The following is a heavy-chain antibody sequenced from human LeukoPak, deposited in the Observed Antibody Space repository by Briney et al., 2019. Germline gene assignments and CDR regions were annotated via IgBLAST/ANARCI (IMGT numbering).Heavy chain of an antibody. CDR3: ARVRHYYDSSGYTIYYYYYYMDV. CDR2: ISAYNGNT. D-gene: IGHD3-22*01. J-gene: IGHJ6*03. V-gene: IGHV1-18*01. CDR1: GYTFTSYG. Sequence: GASVKVSCKASGYTFTSYGISWVRQAPGQGLEWMGWISAYNGNTNYAQKLQGRVTMTTDTSTSTAYMELRSLRSDDTAVYYCARVRHYYDSSGYTIYYYYYYMDVWGKGTTVTVSS.